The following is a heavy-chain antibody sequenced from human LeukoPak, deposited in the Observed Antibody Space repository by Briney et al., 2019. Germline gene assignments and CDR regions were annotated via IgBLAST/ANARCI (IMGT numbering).Heavy chain of an antibody. J-gene: IGHJ4*02. D-gene: IGHD1-1*01. CDR2: IIPILGIA. V-gene: IGHV1-69*04. CDR1: GGTFSSYT. CDR3: AREAKREVDY. Sequence: GASVKVSCKASGGTFSSYTISWVRQAPGQRLEWMGRIIPILGIANYAQKFQGRVTITADKSTSTAYMELSSLRSEDTAVYYCAREAKREVDYWGQGTLVTVSS.